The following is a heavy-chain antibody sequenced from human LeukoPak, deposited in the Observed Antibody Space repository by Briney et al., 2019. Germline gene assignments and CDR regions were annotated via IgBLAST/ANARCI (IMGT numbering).Heavy chain of an antibody. Sequence: SETLSLTCTVSGGSISSSSYYWGWIRQPPGKGLEWIGSIYYSGSTYYNPSLKSRVTISVDPSKNQFSLRLSSVTAADTAVYYCARRDYGSGSYYPFDYWGQGTLVTVSS. D-gene: IGHD3-10*01. V-gene: IGHV4-39*01. CDR2: IYYSGST. J-gene: IGHJ4*02. CDR1: GGSISSSSYY. CDR3: ARRDYGSGSYYPFDY.